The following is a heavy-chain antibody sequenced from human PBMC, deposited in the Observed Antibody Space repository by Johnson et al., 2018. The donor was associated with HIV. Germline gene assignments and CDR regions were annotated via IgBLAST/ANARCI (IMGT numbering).Heavy chain of an antibody. CDR3: ARDGDRYDTGVLGAFDI. CDR2: INWNGGST. D-gene: IGHD7-27*01. V-gene: IGHV3-20*04. J-gene: IGHJ3*02. Sequence: VQLVESGGGVVQPGRSLRLSCTASGFTFGDYAMNWVRQAPGKGLEWVSGINWNGGSTGYADSVKGRFPISSDNAKKSLYLQMNSLRAEDTALDYCARDGDRYDTGVLGAFDIWGRGTVVTVSS. CDR1: GFTFGDYA.